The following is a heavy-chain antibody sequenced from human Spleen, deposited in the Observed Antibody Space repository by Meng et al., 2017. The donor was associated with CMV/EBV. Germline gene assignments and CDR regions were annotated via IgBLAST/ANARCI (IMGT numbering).Heavy chain of an antibody. CDR3: AQRGNSFYSFDY. CDR2: ISDDGKNV. Sequence: CVVSKFIFRHYTFHWVRQAPGKGLEWVSGISDDGKNVYYADSVKGRFTISRDNFKNTLYLQMNGLTTEDTAVYYCAQRGNSFYSFDYWGQGTLVTVPQ. V-gene: IGHV3-30*04. D-gene: IGHD2-2*01. CDR1: KFIFRHYT. J-gene: IGHJ4*02.